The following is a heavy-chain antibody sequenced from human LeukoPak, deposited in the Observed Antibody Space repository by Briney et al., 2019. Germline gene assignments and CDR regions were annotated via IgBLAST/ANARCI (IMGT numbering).Heavy chain of an antibody. V-gene: IGHV3-72*01. CDR2: TRNKANSYTT. CDR1: GFTFSDHY. CDR3: ARGSRGIDY. Sequence: GGSLRLSCAASGFTFSDHYMDWVRQAPGKGLEWVGRTRNKANSYTTEYAASVRGRFTISRDDSKNSLYLQMNSLKTEDTAVYYFARGSRGIDYWGQGTLVTVCS. J-gene: IGHJ4*02. D-gene: IGHD2-15*01.